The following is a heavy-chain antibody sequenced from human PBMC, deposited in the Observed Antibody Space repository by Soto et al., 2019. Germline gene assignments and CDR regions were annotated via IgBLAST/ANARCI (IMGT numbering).Heavy chain of an antibody. D-gene: IGHD2-21*02. J-gene: IGHJ5*02. Sequence: QLQLQESGPGLVKPSETLSLTCTVSGGSISIISYYWGWIRQPPGKGLEWIGSIYYSGSTDYNPSRRSRVTISADTSKNQFSLQLSSGTAADTAVYYCASSYCGGDCYKNWFDPWGQGTLVTVSS. CDR2: IYYSGST. CDR1: GGSISIISYY. CDR3: ASSYCGGDCYKNWFDP. V-gene: IGHV4-39*01.